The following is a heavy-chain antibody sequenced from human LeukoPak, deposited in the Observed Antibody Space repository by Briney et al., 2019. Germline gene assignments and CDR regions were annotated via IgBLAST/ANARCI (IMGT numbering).Heavy chain of an antibody. D-gene: IGHD3-22*01. CDR2: IYPGDSDT. J-gene: IGHJ3*02. CDR1: GYSFTSYW. Sequence: GESLQISCKGSGYSFTSYWIGWVRQMPGKGLEWMGIIYPGDSDTRYSPSFQGQVTISADKSISTAYLQWSSLKASDTAMYYCARHREYYYDSSGYNRPDAFDIWGQGTMVTVSS. CDR3: ARHREYYYDSSGYNRPDAFDI. V-gene: IGHV5-51*01.